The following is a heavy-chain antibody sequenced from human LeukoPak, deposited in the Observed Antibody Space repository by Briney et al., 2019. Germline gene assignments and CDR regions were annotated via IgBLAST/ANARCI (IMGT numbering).Heavy chain of an antibody. CDR3: ARGIQLWLRGWFDP. J-gene: IGHJ5*02. D-gene: IGHD5-18*01. CDR2: IYYSGST. Sequence: SETLSLTCTVSGGSISNYYWSWIRQPPGKGLEWIGYIYYSGSTNYNPSLKSRVTISVDTSKNQFSLKLSSVTAADTAVYYCARGIQLWLRGWFDPWGQGTLVTVSS. V-gene: IGHV4-59*12. CDR1: GGSISNYY.